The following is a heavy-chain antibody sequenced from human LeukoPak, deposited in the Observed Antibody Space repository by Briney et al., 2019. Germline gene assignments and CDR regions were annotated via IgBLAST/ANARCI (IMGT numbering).Heavy chain of an antibody. CDR2: ISYDGSNK. Sequence: PGGSLRLSCAASGFTFSYYAMHWVRQAPGKGLEWVAVISYDGSNKYYADSVKGRFTISRDNSKNTLYLQMNSLRAEDTAVYYCAKEFLGTRVVYGYNWYYFDYWGQGTLVTVSS. V-gene: IGHV3-30*04. D-gene: IGHD5-24*01. CDR1: GFTFSYYA. J-gene: IGHJ4*02. CDR3: AKEFLGTRVVYGYNWYYFDY.